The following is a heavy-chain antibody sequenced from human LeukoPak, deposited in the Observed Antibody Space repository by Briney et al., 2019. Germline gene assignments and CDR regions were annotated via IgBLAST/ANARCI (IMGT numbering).Heavy chain of an antibody. D-gene: IGHD1-1*01. V-gene: IGHV4-59*04. CDR2: ILYSGST. CDR1: GGSISPYY. J-gene: IGHJ4*02. Sequence: SETLSLTCTVSGGSISPYYWSWIRQTPGKGLEWIGYILYSGSTYYNPSLKSRVTISVDTSKNQFSLKRSSVTAADTAVYYCARHQGNWDFDYWGQGTLVTVSS. CDR3: ARHQGNWDFDY.